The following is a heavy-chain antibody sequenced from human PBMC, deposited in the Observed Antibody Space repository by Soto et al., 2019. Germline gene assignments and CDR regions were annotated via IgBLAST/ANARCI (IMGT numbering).Heavy chain of an antibody. Sequence: QVQLVESGGGVVQPGRSLRLSCAASGFTFSSYAMHWVRQAPGKGLEWVAVISYDGSNKYYADSVKGRFTISRDNPKNTLYLQMNSLRAEDTAMYYCVGLHYDSWGQGTLVTVSS. CDR2: ISYDGSNK. J-gene: IGHJ4*02. V-gene: IGHV3-30-3*01. CDR1: GFTFSSYA. CDR3: VGLHYDS. D-gene: IGHD5-12*01.